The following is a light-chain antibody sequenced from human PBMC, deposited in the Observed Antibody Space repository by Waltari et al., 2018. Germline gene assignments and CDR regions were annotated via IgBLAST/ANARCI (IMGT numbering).Light chain of an antibody. CDR3: CSYAGPYLLWV. CDR2: NVT. CDR1: SSDIGADAF. J-gene: IGLJ3*02. V-gene: IGLV2-11*01. Sequence: QTALTQPHSVSGSPGQSVTISCTGTSSDIGADAFVSLYQQHPGKAPKLIIFNVTPWPSGVPCHFPGSKSGNPASLPLSGLQASDEADYYGCSYAGPYLLWVFGGGTKLTVL.